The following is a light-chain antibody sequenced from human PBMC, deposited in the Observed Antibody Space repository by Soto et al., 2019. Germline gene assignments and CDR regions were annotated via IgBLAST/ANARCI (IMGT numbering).Light chain of an antibody. CDR1: SSDVGGYNY. CDR2: EVS. V-gene: IGLV2-8*01. CDR3: NSYAGSNNLV. J-gene: IGLJ2*01. Sequence: QSALTQPPSASGSPGQSVTISCTGTSSDVGGYNYVSWYQQHPGKAPKLMIYEVSKQPSGVPDRFSGSKSGNTASLTVSGLQAEEEADYYCNSYAGSNNLVFGGGTKLTVL.